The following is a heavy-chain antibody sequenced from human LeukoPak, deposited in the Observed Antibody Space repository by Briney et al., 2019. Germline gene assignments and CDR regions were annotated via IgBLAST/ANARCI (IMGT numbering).Heavy chain of an antibody. V-gene: IGHV4-59*01. D-gene: IGHD3-16*01. Sequence: PSETLSLTCTVSGGSISSYYWSWIRQPPGKGLEWVGYIYYSGSTNYNPSLKSRVTISVDTSKNQFSLKLSSVTAADTAVYYCARDTWGKDAFDIWGQGTMVTVSS. CDR3: ARDTWGKDAFDI. CDR1: GGSISSYY. J-gene: IGHJ3*02. CDR2: IYYSGST.